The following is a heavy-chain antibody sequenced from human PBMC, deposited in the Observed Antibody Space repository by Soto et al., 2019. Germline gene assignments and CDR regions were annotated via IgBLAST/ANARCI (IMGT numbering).Heavy chain of an antibody. V-gene: IGHV4-39*01. D-gene: IGHD3-10*01. CDR1: GGSISSSSYY. Sequence: PSETLSLTCTVSGGSISSSSYYWGWIRQPPGKGLEWIGSISYSGSTYYNPSLKSRVTISVDTSKNQFSLKLSSVTAADTAVYYCAKGGSGSYSNAFDIWGQGTMVTVSS. CDR2: ISYSGST. J-gene: IGHJ3*02. CDR3: AKGGSGSYSNAFDI.